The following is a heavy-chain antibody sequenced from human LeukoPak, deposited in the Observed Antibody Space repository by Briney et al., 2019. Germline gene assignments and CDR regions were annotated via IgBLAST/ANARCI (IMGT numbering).Heavy chain of an antibody. D-gene: IGHD5-12*01. CDR3: ARNSGYSGYDSDY. CDR1: GYTFTGYY. J-gene: IGHJ4*02. Sequence: ASVKVSCKASGYTFTGYYMHWVRQAPGQGLEWMGWINPNSGGTNYAQKFQGRVTMTRDTSISTAYMELSRLRSDDTAVCYCARNSGYSGYDSDYWGQGTLVTVSS. CDR2: INPNSGGT. V-gene: IGHV1-2*02.